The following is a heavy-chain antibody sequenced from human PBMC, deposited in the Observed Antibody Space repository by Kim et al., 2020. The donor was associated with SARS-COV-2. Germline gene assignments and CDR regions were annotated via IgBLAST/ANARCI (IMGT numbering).Heavy chain of an antibody. D-gene: IGHD3-10*01. J-gene: IGHJ3*02. CDR2: IYYSGST. CDR3: ARRVTSGPRYGFDI. CDR1: GGSINSYY. V-gene: IGHV4-59*08. Sequence: SETLSLTCTVSGGSINSYYWNWIRQSPGKGLEWIGYIYYSGSTNYNSSLKNRVTMSVDTSKNQFSLMLSSVTDADTAIYYCARRVTSGPRYGFDIWGQGTMVTASS.